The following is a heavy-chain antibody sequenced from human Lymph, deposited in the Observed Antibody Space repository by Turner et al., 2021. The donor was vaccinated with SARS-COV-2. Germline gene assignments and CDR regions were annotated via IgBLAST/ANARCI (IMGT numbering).Heavy chain of an antibody. V-gene: IGHV1-8*02. CDR1: GYTFTSYD. D-gene: IGHD1-26*01. CDR2: MNPNSGNT. J-gene: IGHJ6*02. CDR3: ARGRYSGGGMDF. Sequence: QVQLVKSGAEVKKTGASVKVSCKAPGYTFTSYDINWVRQATGQGLVWMGWMNPNSGNTGYEQKFQGRVTMTRNTSISTAYMELSSLISEDTAVYYFARGRYSGGGMDFWGQGTTFTVSS.